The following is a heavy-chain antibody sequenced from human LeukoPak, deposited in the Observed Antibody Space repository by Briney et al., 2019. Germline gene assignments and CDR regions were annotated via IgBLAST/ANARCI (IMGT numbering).Heavy chain of an antibody. J-gene: IGHJ6*02. CDR3: AKVSDXXXGMDV. Sequence: PGGSLRLSCAASGFTFSSYAMSWVRQAPGKGLEWVSAIGGSGGSTYYADSVKGRFTISRDNSKNTLYLQMNSLRAEDTAVYYCAKVSDXXXGMDVWGQGTTVTVSS. CDR2: IGGSGGST. D-gene: IGHD3-10*01. CDR1: GFTFSSYA. V-gene: IGHV3-23*01.